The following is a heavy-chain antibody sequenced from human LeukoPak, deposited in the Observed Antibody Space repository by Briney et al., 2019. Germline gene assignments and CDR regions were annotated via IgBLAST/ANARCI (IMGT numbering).Heavy chain of an antibody. V-gene: IGHV3-11*01. Sequence: PGGSLRLSCEASGFNFSDFYMNWIRQAPGKGLEWVSYITRRGNNMFYADSVKGRFTISRDNAKNSLFLQMNSLTAEDTAVYYCVRDRPVLRPSNWYDGYDIWGPGTTVTVSS. J-gene: IGHJ3*02. D-gene: IGHD5-24*01. CDR3: VRDRPVLRPSNWYDGYDI. CDR2: ITRRGNNM. CDR1: GFNFSDFY.